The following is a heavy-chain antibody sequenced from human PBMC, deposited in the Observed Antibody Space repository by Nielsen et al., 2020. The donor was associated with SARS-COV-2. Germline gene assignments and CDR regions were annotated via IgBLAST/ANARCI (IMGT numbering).Heavy chain of an antibody. Sequence: GESLKISCAASGFTVSSNYMSWVRQAPGKGLEWVSVIYSGGSTYYADSVKGRFTISRGNSKNTLYLQMNSLRAEDTAVYYCARDAVVNGMDVWGQGTTVTVSS. CDR1: GFTVSSNY. D-gene: IGHD5-18*01. CDR3: ARDAVVNGMDV. CDR2: IYSGGST. J-gene: IGHJ6*02. V-gene: IGHV3-53*01.